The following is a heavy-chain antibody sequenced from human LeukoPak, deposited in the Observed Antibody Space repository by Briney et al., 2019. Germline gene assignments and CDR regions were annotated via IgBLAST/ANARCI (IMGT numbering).Heavy chain of an antibody. CDR3: ARGTVANTMNWFDP. V-gene: IGHV4-59*12. D-gene: IGHD3-10*01. CDR2: IYYSGST. CDR1: GGSISSYY. J-gene: IGHJ5*02. Sequence: PSETLSLTCTVSGGSISSYYWNWIRQPPGKGLEWIGYIYYSGSTNYNPSLKSRVTISVDTSKNQFSLSLTSVTAADTAVYYCARGTVANTMNWFDPWGQGTLVTVSS.